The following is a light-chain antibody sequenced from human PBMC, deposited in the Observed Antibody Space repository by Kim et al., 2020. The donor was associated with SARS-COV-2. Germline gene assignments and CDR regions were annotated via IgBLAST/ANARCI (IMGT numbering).Light chain of an antibody. CDR1: KNGSKS. V-gene: IGLV3-21*03. CDR2: EDS. CDR3: QVWDSSSDHVV. Sequence: APGKAAGTACGGNKNGSKSVQWYQQKPGQVSLVVVYEDSERPSGIPERFSGSNSGNTATLTISRVEAGDEADYDCQVWDSSSDHVVFGGGTQLTVL. J-gene: IGLJ2*01.